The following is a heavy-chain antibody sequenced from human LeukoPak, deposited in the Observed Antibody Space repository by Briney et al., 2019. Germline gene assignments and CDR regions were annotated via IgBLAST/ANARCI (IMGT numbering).Heavy chain of an antibody. CDR3: ARSVTTSSWFDP. CDR2: IIPIFGTA. V-gene: IGHV1-69*13. J-gene: IGHJ5*02. D-gene: IGHD4-17*01. CDR1: GGTFSSYA. Sequence: ASVKVSCKASGGTFSSYAISWVRQAPGQGLEWMGGIIPIFGTANYAQKFQGRVTITADESTSTAYMELSSLRSEDTAVYYCARSVTTSSWFDPWGQGTLVTVSS.